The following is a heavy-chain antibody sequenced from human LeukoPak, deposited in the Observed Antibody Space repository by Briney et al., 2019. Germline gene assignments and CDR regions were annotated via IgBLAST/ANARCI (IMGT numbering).Heavy chain of an antibody. Sequence: TSETLSLTCAVYGGSFSGYYWSWIRQPPGKGLEWIGEINHSGSTNYNPSLKSRVTISADTSKNQFSLKLSSVTAADTAVYYCARRTRFLEWLLAGSRFDPWGQGTLVTVSS. CDR3: ARRTRFLEWLLAGSRFDP. CDR2: INHSGST. J-gene: IGHJ5*02. V-gene: IGHV4-34*01. D-gene: IGHD3-3*01. CDR1: GGSFSGYY.